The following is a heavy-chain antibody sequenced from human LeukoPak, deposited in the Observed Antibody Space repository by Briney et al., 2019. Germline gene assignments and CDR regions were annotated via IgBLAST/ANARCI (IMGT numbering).Heavy chain of an antibody. Sequence: GGSLRLSCAASGFTFSSYSMNWVRQAPGKGLEWVSSISSSSSYIYYADSVKGRFTISRDNAKNSLYLQMNSLRAEDTAVYYCARENTQWELLPTEIDYWGQGTLVTASS. CDR3: ARENTQWELLPTEIDY. V-gene: IGHV3-21*01. D-gene: IGHD1-26*01. CDR2: ISSSSSYI. CDR1: GFTFSSYS. J-gene: IGHJ4*02.